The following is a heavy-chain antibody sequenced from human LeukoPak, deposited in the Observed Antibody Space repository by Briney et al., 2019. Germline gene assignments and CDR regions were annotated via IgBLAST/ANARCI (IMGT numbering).Heavy chain of an antibody. CDR3: ARDPSIAAAGLYYFAS. J-gene: IGHJ4*02. V-gene: IGHV3-30*04. Sequence: GRSLRLSAAAAGFTCSSYAMHWLRPAPGKVLEWVAVISYDGSNKYYADTVKGRFTISTDNSKHTLCLQMNSLRAEDTAVYYCARDPSIAAAGLYYFASWGQGTLVTVSS. D-gene: IGHD6-13*01. CDR1: GFTCSSYA. CDR2: ISYDGSNK.